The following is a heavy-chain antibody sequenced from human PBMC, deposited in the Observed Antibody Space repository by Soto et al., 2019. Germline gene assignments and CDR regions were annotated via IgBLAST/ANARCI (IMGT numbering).Heavy chain of an antibody. J-gene: IGHJ6*02. V-gene: IGHV3-30*03. CDR1: GFTFSHYP. CDR2: VSFDGSNK. Sequence: QMQLVQSGGGVVQPGRSLRLSCAASGFTFSHYPMNWVRQAPGKGLEWVAVVSFDGSNKYYRDSVKGRFTISNDNGKNTLYLKMNDLRHEDTAVYYCARLPGPLVSVLYIYPVDARETPSDVDVWGQGTSVTVSS. CDR3: ARLPGPLVSVLYIYPVDARETPSDVDV. D-gene: IGHD2-21*02.